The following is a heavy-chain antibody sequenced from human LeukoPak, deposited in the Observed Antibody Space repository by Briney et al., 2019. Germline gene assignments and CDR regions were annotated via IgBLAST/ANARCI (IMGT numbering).Heavy chain of an antibody. CDR2: ISSGSGTI. D-gene: IGHD4-17*01. V-gene: IGHV3-48*01. CDR1: GSTFSSYN. J-gene: IGHJ2*01. Sequence: GGSLRLSCAASGSTFSSYNINWVRQAPGKGLEWVSYISSGSGTIYYADSVKGRFTISRDNAKNSLFLQMNSLRAEDTAVYYCAALRGLQNWYFDLWGRGTQVTVSS. CDR3: AALRGLQNWYFDL.